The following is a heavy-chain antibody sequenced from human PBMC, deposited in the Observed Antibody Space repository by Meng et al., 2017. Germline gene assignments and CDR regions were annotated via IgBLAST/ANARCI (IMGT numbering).Heavy chain of an antibody. J-gene: IGHJ4*01. Sequence: SETLSLTCAVSGYSISSGYYWGWIRQPPGKGLEWIGSIYHSGSTYYNPSLKSRVTISVDTSKNQFSLKLSSVTAADTAVYYCARLWKGGDYEDVDYWGQGTLVTGSS. D-gene: IGHD4-17*01. V-gene: IGHV4-38-2*01. CDR2: IYHSGST. CDR3: ARLWKGGDYEDVDY. CDR1: GYSISSGYY.